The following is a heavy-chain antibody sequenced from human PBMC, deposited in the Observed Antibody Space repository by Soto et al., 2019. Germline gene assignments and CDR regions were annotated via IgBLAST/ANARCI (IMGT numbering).Heavy chain of an antibody. J-gene: IGHJ5*02. CDR3: ARSYDFWSGYYRGPRFDP. Sequence: SETLSLTCAVYGGSFSGYYRSWIRQPPGKGLEWIGEINHSGSTNYNPSLKSRVTISVDTSKNQFSLKLSSVTAADTAVYYCARSYDFWSGYYRGPRFDPWGQGTLVTVSS. V-gene: IGHV4-34*01. D-gene: IGHD3-3*01. CDR2: INHSGST. CDR1: GGSFSGYY.